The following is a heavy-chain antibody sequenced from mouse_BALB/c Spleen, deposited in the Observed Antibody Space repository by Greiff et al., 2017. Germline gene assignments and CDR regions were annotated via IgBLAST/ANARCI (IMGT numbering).Heavy chain of an antibody. V-gene: IGHV5-6*01. D-gene: IGHD2-4*01. Sequence: EVQGVESGGDLVKPGGSLKLSCAASGFTFSSYGMSWVRQTPDKRLEWVATISSGGSYTYYPDSVKGRFTISRDNAKNTLYLQMSSLKSEDTAMYYCARFGDYDVNYFDYWGQGTTLTVSS. CDR3: ARFGDYDVNYFDY. CDR2: ISSGGSYT. CDR1: GFTFSSYG. J-gene: IGHJ2*01.